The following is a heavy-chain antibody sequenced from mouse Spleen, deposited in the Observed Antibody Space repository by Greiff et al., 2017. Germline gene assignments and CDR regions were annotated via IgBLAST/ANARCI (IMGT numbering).Heavy chain of an antibody. Sequence: VKLVESGAELVRPGASVTLSCKASGYTFTDYEMHWVKQTPVHGLEWIGAIDPETGGTAYNQKFKGKATLTADKSSSTAYMELRSLTSEDSAVYYCTRERYGNYFFDYWGQGTTLTVSS. J-gene: IGHJ2*01. CDR2: IDPETGGT. V-gene: IGHV1-15*01. CDR1: GYTFTDYE. CDR3: TRERYGNYFFDY. D-gene: IGHD2-1*01.